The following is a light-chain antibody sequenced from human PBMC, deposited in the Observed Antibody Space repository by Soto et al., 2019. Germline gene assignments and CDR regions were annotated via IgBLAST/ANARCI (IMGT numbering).Light chain of an antibody. CDR1: QSVSSSY. J-gene: IGKJ3*01. CDR2: GAS. CDR3: QKYNSAPFT. V-gene: IGKV3-20*01. Sequence: EIVLTQSPGTLSLSPGERATLSCRASQSVSSSYLAWYQQKPGQAPRLLIYGASSMATGIPDRFSGSGSGTGFTLTISRLEPEDFATYYCQKYNSAPFTFGPGTKVDIK.